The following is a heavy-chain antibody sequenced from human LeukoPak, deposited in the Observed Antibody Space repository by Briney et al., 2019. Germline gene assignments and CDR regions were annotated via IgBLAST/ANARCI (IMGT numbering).Heavy chain of an antibody. Sequence: PGGSLRLSCAASGFTFSSYSMNWVRQAPGKGLEWVSSISSSSSYIYYADSVKGRFTISRDNAKNSLYLQMNSLRAEDTAVYYCARMQENWNYLVDYWGQGTLVTVSS. J-gene: IGHJ4*02. CDR3: ARMQENWNYLVDY. CDR2: ISSSSSYI. CDR1: GFTFSSYS. D-gene: IGHD1-7*01. V-gene: IGHV3-21*01.